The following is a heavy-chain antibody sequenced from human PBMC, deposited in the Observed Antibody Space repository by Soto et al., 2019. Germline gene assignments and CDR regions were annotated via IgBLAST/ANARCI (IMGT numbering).Heavy chain of an antibody. J-gene: IGHJ4*02. CDR1: RYTFTDYY. Sequence: GASVTVSGKASRYTFTDYYWHWARQAPGPGLEWMGWMNPGSGGTDYAQKFQGRVTMTRDTSITTAYMELSTLSSDETAMYYCTRASTVAGRSSTSLPNKFWGQGTLVTVS. D-gene: IGHD6-19*01. CDR3: TRASTVAGRSSTSLPNKF. CDR2: MNPGSGGT. V-gene: IGHV1-2*02.